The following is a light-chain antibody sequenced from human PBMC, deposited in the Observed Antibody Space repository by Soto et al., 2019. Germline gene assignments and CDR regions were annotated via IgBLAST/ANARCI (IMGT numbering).Light chain of an antibody. J-gene: IGLJ3*02. V-gene: IGLV2-14*03. Sequence: QSALTQPASVSGSRGQSITFSCTGTTSDIGAYNYVSWYQHHPGKAPKLLIYDVTDRPSGVSDRFSGSKSGTTASLTISGLQAEDEADYFCSSYTTINTVVVFGGGTKLTVL. CDR1: TSDIGAYNY. CDR3: SSYTTINTVVV. CDR2: DVT.